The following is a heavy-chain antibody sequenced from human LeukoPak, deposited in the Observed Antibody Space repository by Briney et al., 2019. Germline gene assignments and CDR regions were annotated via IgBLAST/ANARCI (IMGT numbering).Heavy chain of an antibody. V-gene: IGHV1-18*01. CDR2: ISAYNGNT. Sequence: ASVKVSCKASGYTFTSYGISWVRQAPGQGLEWMGWISAYNGNTNYAQKLQGRVTMTTDTSTSTAYMELRSLRSDDTAVYYCARDREDIVVVPAAINYYYCYGMDVWGQGTTVTVSS. J-gene: IGHJ6*02. D-gene: IGHD2-2*02. CDR3: ARDREDIVVVPAAINYYYCYGMDV. CDR1: GYTFTSYG.